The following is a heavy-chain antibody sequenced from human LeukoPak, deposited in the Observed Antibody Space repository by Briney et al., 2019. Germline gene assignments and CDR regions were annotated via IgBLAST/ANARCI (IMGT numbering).Heavy chain of an antibody. V-gene: IGHV5-51*01. CDR2: IYPGNSDT. Sequence: GESLKISCKGSGYSFTSYWIAWVRQMPGKGLEWVGIIYPGNSDTRYSPSFQGQVTISADKSITTAYLQWNSLKASDTAVYFCAARVSTILYWGQGTLVTVSS. J-gene: IGHJ4*02. CDR3: AARVSTILY. CDR1: GYSFTSYW. D-gene: IGHD2-2*02.